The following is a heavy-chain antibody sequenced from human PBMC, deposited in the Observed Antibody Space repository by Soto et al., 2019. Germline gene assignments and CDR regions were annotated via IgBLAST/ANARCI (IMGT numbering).Heavy chain of an antibody. V-gene: IGHV3-74*01. CDR1: GFTFSGYY. Sequence: EVQLVESGGDLVQPGGSLRLSCTASGFTFSGYYMHWVRQAPGKGLVWVSVILSDGSRTEYADSVKGRFTISRDNAKNTLYLQMNSLRAEDTAVYYCAKGGCSRTSCLDYWGQGTLVTVSS. J-gene: IGHJ4*02. CDR2: ILSDGSRT. D-gene: IGHD2-2*01. CDR3: AKGGCSRTSCLDY.